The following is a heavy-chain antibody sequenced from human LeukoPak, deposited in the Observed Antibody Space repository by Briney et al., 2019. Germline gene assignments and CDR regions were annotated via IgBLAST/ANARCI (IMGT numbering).Heavy chain of an antibody. CDR3: ATRYLEWLLDY. D-gene: IGHD3-3*01. CDR2: IYYSGRT. Sequence: SETLSLTCTVSGGSISSNSYYWGWIRPPPGKGLEWIGSIYYSGRTYYNPSLKSRVTISVDTSKNQFSLKLNSVTAADTAVYYCATRYLEWLLDYWGQGTLVTVSS. CDR1: GGSISSNSYY. V-gene: IGHV4-39*01. J-gene: IGHJ4*02.